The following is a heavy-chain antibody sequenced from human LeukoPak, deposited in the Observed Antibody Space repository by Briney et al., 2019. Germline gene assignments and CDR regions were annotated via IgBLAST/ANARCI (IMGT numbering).Heavy chain of an antibody. V-gene: IGHV4-59*01. Sequence: SETLSLTCALSRGSISSYYWSWIREPPGKGLWRIWYNYYSGSTHYTPSLKSRLTISVDTSKNQFSLKLGSVSPADTPVYYCARSSSAGILTGYVWGQGTLVTVSS. CDR2: NYYSGST. D-gene: IGHD3-9*01. CDR1: RGSISSYY. CDR3: ARSSSAGILTGYV. J-gene: IGHJ4*02.